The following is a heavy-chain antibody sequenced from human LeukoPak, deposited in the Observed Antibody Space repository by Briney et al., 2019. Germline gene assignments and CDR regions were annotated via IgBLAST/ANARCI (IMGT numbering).Heavy chain of an antibody. D-gene: IGHD3-10*01. CDR1: GGSFSGYY. J-gene: IGHJ4*02. CDR3: ARSYYGSGRYGPHFDY. Sequence: SETLSLTCAVYGGSFSGYYWSWIRQPPGKGLEWIGEINQSGRTNYNPSLKSRVTMSLDTSKNQFSLKLSSVTAADTAVYYCARSYYGSGRYGPHFDYWGQGTLVTVSS. CDR2: INQSGRT. V-gene: IGHV4-34*01.